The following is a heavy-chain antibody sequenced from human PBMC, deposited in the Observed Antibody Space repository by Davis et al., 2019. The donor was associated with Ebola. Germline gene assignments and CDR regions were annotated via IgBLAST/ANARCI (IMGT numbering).Heavy chain of an antibody. J-gene: IGHJ2*01. Sequence: MPGGSLRLSCTVPGGSISSYSWSWIRQPPGKGLEWIGYNYYSGSTYYNPSLKSRVTISVDTSKNQFSLKLSSVTAADTAVYYCARDRTDSSILGYFDLWGRGTLVTVSS. CDR1: GGSISSYS. CDR3: ARDRTDSSILGYFDL. V-gene: IGHV4-59*12. CDR2: NYYSGST. D-gene: IGHD6-13*01.